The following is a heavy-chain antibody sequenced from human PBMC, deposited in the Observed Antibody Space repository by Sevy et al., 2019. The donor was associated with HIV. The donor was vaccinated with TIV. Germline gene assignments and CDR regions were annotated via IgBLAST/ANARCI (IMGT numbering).Heavy chain of an antibody. CDR3: ATTREYYQGKSGYFDY. Sequence: ASVKVSCKVSGYTLTQLSMHWVRQAPGKGLEWMGSFDPEDGERIYAQKFQGRITMTEDTSTETANMDLSSLKSDDTAVYYCATTREYYQGKSGYFDYWGQGALVTVSS. CDR2: FDPEDGER. V-gene: IGHV1-24*01. J-gene: IGHJ4*02. CDR1: GYTLTQLS. D-gene: IGHD2-15*01.